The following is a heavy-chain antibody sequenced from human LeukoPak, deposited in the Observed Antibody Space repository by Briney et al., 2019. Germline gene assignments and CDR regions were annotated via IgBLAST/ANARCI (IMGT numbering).Heavy chain of an antibody. CDR1: GFTFDDYA. Sequence: GGSLRLSCAASGFTFDDYAMHWVRQAPGKGLEWVSGISWNSGSIGYADSVKGRFTISRDNSKNTMYLQMNSLRAEDTALYYCAKVNGYCSGGSCYSSGSYYCYGMDVWGKGTTVTVSS. CDR2: ISWNSGSI. J-gene: IGHJ6*04. V-gene: IGHV3-9*01. D-gene: IGHD2-15*01. CDR3: AKVNGYCSGGSCYSSGSYYCYGMDV.